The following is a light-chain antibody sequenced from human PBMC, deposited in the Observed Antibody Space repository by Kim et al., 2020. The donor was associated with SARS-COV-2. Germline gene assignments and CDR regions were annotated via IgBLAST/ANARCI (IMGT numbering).Light chain of an antibody. CDR2: AAS. J-gene: IGKJ1*01. V-gene: IGKV1-17*01. CDR1: QDIRND. CDR3: LQYNDFPWT. Sequence: DIQMTQSPSSLSASVGDRVTITCWASQDIRNDLGWYQQRPGRPPKRLIFAASSLQSGVPSRFSGSGSGTEFTLTISSLQLEDFATYYCLQYNDFPWTFGQGTKVDIK.